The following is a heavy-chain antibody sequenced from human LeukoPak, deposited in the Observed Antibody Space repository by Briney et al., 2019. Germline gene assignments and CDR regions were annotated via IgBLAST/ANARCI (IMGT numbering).Heavy chain of an antibody. D-gene: IGHD1-26*01. Sequence: ASVKVSCKASGYTFTSYGISWVRQAPGQGLEWMGRIIPILGIANYAQKFQGRVTITADKSTSTAYMELSSLRSEDTAVYYCARGVGVGALPFDYWGQGTLVTVSS. V-gene: IGHV1-69*04. CDR2: IIPILGIA. CDR3: ARGVGVGALPFDY. CDR1: GYTFTSYG. J-gene: IGHJ4*02.